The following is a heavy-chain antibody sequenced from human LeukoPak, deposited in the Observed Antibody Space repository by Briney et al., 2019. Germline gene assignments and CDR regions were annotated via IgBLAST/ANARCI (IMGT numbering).Heavy chain of an antibody. CDR3: ARVKYYYDSSGYYYFDY. J-gene: IGHJ4*02. CDR2: ISAYNGNT. Sequence: ASVNVSCKASGYTFTSYGISWVRQAPGQGLEWMGWISAYNGNTNYAQKLQGRVTMTTDTSTSTAYMELRSLRSDDTAVYYCARVKYYYDSSGYYYFDYWGQGTLVTVSS. D-gene: IGHD3-22*01. CDR1: GYTFTSYG. V-gene: IGHV1-18*01.